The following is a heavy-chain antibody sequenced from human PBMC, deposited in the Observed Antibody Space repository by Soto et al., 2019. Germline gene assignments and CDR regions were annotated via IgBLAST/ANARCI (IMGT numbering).Heavy chain of an antibody. Sequence: PGGSLRLSCAASGFTFSGSAMHWVRQASGKGLEWVGRIRSKANSYATAYAASVKGRFTISRDDSKNTAYLQMNSLKTEDTAVYYCTLNPDYGDLHYYMVFWGKGTTVTVSS. CDR3: TLNPDYGDLHYYMVF. V-gene: IGHV3-73*01. J-gene: IGHJ6*03. CDR2: IRSKANSYAT. CDR1: GFTFSGSA. D-gene: IGHD4-17*01.